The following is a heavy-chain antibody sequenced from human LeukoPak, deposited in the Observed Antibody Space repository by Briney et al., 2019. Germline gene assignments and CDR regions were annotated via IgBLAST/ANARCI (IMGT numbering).Heavy chain of an antibody. Sequence: GGSLRLSCAASGFTFSSYWMHWVRQAPGKGLVWVSRINTDGSSTSYADSVKGRFTISRDNAKNTLYLQMNSLRAEDTAVYYCARGVVKAAAGTIKYWGQGTLVTVSS. V-gene: IGHV3-74*01. D-gene: IGHD6-13*01. J-gene: IGHJ4*02. CDR3: ARGVVKAAAGTIKY. CDR2: INTDGSST. CDR1: GFTFSSYW.